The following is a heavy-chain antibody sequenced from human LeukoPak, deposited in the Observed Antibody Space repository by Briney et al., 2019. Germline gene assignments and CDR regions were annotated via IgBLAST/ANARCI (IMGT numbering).Heavy chain of an antibody. Sequence: PSETLSLTCTVSGASITRYYWSWIRQSPEKGLEWIGWIYYVGSTNYNPSLRSRVAISMDTSKNQFSLNLTAVTAADTAVYYCASNPGSGWVDYWGRGTLVTVSS. CDR1: GASITRYY. V-gene: IGHV4-59*08. CDR2: IYYVGST. CDR3: ASNPGSGWVDY. J-gene: IGHJ4*02. D-gene: IGHD6-19*01.